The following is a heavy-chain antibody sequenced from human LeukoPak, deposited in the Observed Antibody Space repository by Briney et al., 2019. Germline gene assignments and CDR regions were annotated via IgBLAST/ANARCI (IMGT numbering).Heavy chain of an antibody. J-gene: IGHJ6*04. CDR3: AELGITMIGGV. V-gene: IGHV3-21*01. CDR2: ISGSSSYI. CDR1: GFTFSTYN. D-gene: IGHD3-10*02. Sequence: TGGSLRLSCAASGFTFSTYNMNWVRQAPGKGLEWVSSISGSSSYIYYADSVKGRFSISRDNAKNSLYLQMNSLRAEDTAVYYCAELGITMIGGVWGKGTTVTISS.